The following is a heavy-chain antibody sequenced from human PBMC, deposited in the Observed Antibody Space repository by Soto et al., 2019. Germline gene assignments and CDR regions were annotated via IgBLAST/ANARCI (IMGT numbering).Heavy chain of an antibody. Sequence: QVQLQESGPGLVKPSETLSLTCTVTGGSTSSYYWSWLRQPPGKGLEWIGYNSYSGSTDYNPSLKSRVTISVDTSKNQFSLKLSSATAADTAVYYCARHGGSYSFDYWGQGTPVTVSS. V-gene: IGHV4-59*08. J-gene: IGHJ4*02. CDR2: NSYSGST. CDR3: ARHGGSYSFDY. D-gene: IGHD1-26*01. CDR1: GGSTSSYY.